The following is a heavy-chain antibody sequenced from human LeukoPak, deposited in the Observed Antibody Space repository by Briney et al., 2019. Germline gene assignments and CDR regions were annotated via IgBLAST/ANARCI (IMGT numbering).Heavy chain of an antibody. Sequence: GASVKVSCKASGYTFTSYDINWVRQAPGQGPEWMGWISPNNGNTNYAQKVQGRVTMTTDTSTSTAYMELKSLRSDDTAVYYCARPRYNWNPTDVFDIWGQGTMVIVSS. D-gene: IGHD1-20*01. CDR1: GYTFTSYD. J-gene: IGHJ3*02. V-gene: IGHV1-18*01. CDR2: ISPNNGNT. CDR3: ARPRYNWNPTDVFDI.